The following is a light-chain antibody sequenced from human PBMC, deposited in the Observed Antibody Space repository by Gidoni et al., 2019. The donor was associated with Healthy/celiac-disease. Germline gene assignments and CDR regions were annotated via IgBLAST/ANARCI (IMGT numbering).Light chain of an antibody. CDR1: SSAVGSYKL. Sequence: QSARTQPDAVSGSPGKSIPISCTGTSSAVGSYKLVSWYQQHPGKAPKLMIYEGSKRPSGVSNRFSGSKSGNTASLTISGLQAEDEAVYYCCSYAGSSTFYVVFGGGTKLTVL. J-gene: IGLJ2*01. CDR2: EGS. V-gene: IGLV2-23*03. CDR3: CSYAGSSTFYVV.